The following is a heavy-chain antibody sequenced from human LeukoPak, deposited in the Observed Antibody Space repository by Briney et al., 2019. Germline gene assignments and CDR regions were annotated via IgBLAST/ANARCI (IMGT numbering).Heavy chain of an antibody. CDR2: ICDSGSNK. Sequence: GGSLRLSCAASGFTFSSHGMHWVRQAPGKGLEWVAVICDSGSNKYYADSVKGRFTISRDNSKNTLYLQMNSLRAEDTAVYYCARDGTGSNSGWYIHWGQGALVTVSS. D-gene: IGHD6-19*01. CDR1: GFTFSSHG. J-gene: IGHJ4*02. V-gene: IGHV3-33*01. CDR3: ARDGTGSNSGWYIH.